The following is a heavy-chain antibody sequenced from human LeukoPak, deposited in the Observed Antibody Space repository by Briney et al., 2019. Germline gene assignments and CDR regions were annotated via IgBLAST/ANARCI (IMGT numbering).Heavy chain of an antibody. D-gene: IGHD3-10*01. CDR2: INPNSGGT. CDR3: ARDPYGSGTPGWFDP. J-gene: IGHJ5*02. V-gene: IGHV1-2*02. CDR1: GYTFTGYY. Sequence: ASVKVSCKASGYTFTGYYMHWVRQAPGQGLEWMGWINPNSGGTNYAQKFQGRVTMTRDTSISTAYMELSRLRSDDTAVYYCARDPYGSGTPGWFDPWGQGTLVTVSS.